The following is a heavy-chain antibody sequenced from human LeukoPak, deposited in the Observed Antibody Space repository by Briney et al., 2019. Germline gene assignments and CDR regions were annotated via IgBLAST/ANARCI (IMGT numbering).Heavy chain of an antibody. CDR3: ARTPMWELDAFDI. J-gene: IGHJ3*02. CDR1: GGTFSSYA. CDR2: IIPIFGTA. D-gene: IGHD1-26*01. V-gene: IGHV1-69*05. Sequence: SVKVSCKASGGTFSSYAISWVRQAPGQGLEWMGGIIPIFGTANYAQKFQGRVTITTDESMSTAYMELSSLRSEDTAVYYCARTPMWELDAFDIWGQGTMVTVSS.